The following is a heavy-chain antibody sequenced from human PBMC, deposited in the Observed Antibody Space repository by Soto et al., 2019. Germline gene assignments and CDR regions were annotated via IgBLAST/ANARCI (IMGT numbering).Heavy chain of an antibody. CDR2: MNPNSGNT. CDR1: GYTLTSYD. D-gene: IGHD3-22*01. V-gene: IGHV1-8*01. J-gene: IGHJ4*01. Sequence: ASVKVSCKASGYTLTSYDINWVRQATGQGLEWMGWMNPNSGNTGYAQKFQGRVTMTRNTSISTAYMELSSLRSEDTAVYYCARAKGDSYRRNYYDSSGYYYFDYWG. CDR3: ARAKGDSYRRNYYDSSGYYYFDY.